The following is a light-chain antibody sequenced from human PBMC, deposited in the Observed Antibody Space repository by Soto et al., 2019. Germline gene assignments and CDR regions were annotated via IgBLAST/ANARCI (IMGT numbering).Light chain of an antibody. Sequence: QSVLTQPASVSGSPGRSITMSCTGTSSDVGAYDFVSWYQQHPDKAPKLMIYEVRNRPSGVSNRFSGSKSVNTATLTISGLQAEDEADYYCSSYTTSSTRVFGTGTKVTVL. V-gene: IGLV2-14*03. CDR2: EVR. CDR3: SSYTTSSTRV. J-gene: IGLJ1*01. CDR1: SSDVGAYDF.